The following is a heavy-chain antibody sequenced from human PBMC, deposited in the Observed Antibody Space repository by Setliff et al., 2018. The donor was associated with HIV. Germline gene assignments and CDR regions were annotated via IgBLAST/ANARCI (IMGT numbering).Heavy chain of an antibody. CDR3: ARDPSSGIYYDSSGQYFQN. CDR1: GYIFTSYG. Sequence: ASVKVSCKASGYIFTSYGISWVRQAPGQGLEWMGWISAYNGNTNYAQKSQGRVSMTTDTSTSTAYMGLRSLRPDDTAVYFCARDPSSGIYYDSSGQYFQNWGQGTLVTVSS. D-gene: IGHD3-22*01. J-gene: IGHJ1*01. CDR2: ISAYNGNT. V-gene: IGHV1-18*01.